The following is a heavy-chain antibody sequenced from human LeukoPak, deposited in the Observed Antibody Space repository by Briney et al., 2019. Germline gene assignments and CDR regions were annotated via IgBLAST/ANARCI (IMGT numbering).Heavy chain of an antibody. D-gene: IGHD3-3*01. CDR3: ARGGGTISGVVDY. V-gene: IGHV1-2*02. CDR1: GYTFTGYS. Sequence: ASVKVSCKASGYTFTGYSIHWVRQAPGQGLEWMGWFNPNNGGTNYTQKFQDRVTMTRDTSINTAYMELSRLRFDDTAVYYCARGGGTISGVVDYWGQGTLVTVSS. CDR2: FNPNNGGT. J-gene: IGHJ4*02.